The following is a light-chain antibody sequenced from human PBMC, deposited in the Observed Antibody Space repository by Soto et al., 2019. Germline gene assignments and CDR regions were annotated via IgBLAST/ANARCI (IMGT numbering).Light chain of an antibody. Sequence: QSVLTQPASVSGSPGQSITISCAGTSSDVGGNNHVSWYQQHPGKAPKLIIYGVTNRPSGVSYRFSGSKSGNTASLTISGLQTEDEADYYCNSLTGSRRYVLGNGTKVTVL. J-gene: IGLJ1*01. CDR1: SSDVGGNNH. CDR2: GVT. V-gene: IGLV2-14*01. CDR3: NSLTGSRRYV.